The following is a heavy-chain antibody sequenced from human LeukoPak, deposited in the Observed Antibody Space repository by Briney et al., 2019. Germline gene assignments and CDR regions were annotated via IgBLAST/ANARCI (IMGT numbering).Heavy chain of an antibody. J-gene: IGHJ4*02. CDR1: GFTFSSYG. D-gene: IGHD3-10*01. Sequence: GGSLRLSRPASGFTFSSYGMQWVRLAPGKGLEWVAFIHYDVSNKYYANSVKGRFTISRDNSKNTLYLHMNSLRAEDTAVYYCAKDPIRGVRPYYFSSWGQGTLVTVSS. V-gene: IGHV3-30*02. CDR2: IHYDVSNK. CDR3: AKDPIRGVRPYYFSS.